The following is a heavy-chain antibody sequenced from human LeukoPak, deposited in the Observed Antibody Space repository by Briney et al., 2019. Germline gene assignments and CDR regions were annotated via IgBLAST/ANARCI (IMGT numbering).Heavy chain of an antibody. CDR2: ISSSGSTI. Sequence: KPGGSLRLSCAASGFTFSDYYMSWIRQAPGKGLEWVSYISSSGSTIYYAESVKGRFTISRDNAKNSVYLQMNSLRGGDTPVYYCASGRYDFWSGYYRDWGQGTLVSVSS. J-gene: IGHJ4*02. V-gene: IGHV3-11*01. CDR3: ASGRYDFWSGYYRD. D-gene: IGHD3-3*01. CDR1: GFTFSDYY.